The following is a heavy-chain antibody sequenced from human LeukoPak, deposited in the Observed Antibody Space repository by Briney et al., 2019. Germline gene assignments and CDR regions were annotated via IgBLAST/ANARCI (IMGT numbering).Heavy chain of an antibody. V-gene: IGHV5-51*01. CDR2: IYPGDSGT. CDR3: ARQTPPPNCSSTSCYFLGADP. D-gene: IGHD2-2*01. J-gene: IGHJ5*02. CDR1: GYSFTSYW. Sequence: GESLKISCKGSGYSFTSYWIGWVRQMPGKGLEWMGIIYPGDSGTRYSPSFQGQVTISADKSISTAYLQWSSLKASDTAMYYCARQTPPPNCSSTSCYFLGADPWGQGTLVTVSS.